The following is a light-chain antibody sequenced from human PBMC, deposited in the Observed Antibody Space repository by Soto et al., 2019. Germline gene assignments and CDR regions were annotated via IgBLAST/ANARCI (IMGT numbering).Light chain of an antibody. V-gene: IGLV1-44*01. J-gene: IGLJ1*01. CDR2: SNN. CDR3: AARDDSLNGYV. CDR1: SSNIGSNT. Sequence: QSVLTKPPSASGTPGQRVTISCSGSSSNIGSNTVNWYQQLPGTAPKLLIYSNNQRPSGVPDRFSGSKSGTSASLAISGLQSEDEADYYCAARDDSLNGYVFGTGTKVTVL.